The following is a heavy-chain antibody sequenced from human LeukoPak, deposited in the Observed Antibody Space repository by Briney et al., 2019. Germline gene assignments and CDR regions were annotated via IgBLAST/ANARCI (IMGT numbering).Heavy chain of an antibody. J-gene: IGHJ5*02. CDR1: GGSVTSASNY. CDR3: ARADTYYFDSSGYPNGFDP. V-gene: IGHV4-61*01. D-gene: IGHD3-22*01. CDR2: IYFSGDT. Sequence: SETLSLTCTVSGGSVTSASNYWTWLRQPPGQGLEWTGYIYFSGDTNYNPSLKSRVTVSLDTSKNQFSLKLSSVTAADTAVYYCARADTYYFDSSGYPNGFDPWGQGTLVTVSS.